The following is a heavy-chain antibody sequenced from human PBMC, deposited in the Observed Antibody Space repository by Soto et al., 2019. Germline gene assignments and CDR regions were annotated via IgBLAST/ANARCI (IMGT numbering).Heavy chain of an antibody. CDR3: ARGIYLKYGLDV. CDR2: INTDGSTT. Sequence: EVQLVESGGGLVQPGGSLRLSCAASEFTFNNYWMHWVRQVPGKGLEWVSRINTDGSTTNYADSVMGRFTISRDNADNTVYLTMNSLRAEDTAVYYCARGIYLKYGLDVWGQGATVTVSS. V-gene: IGHV3-74*01. J-gene: IGHJ6*02. D-gene: IGHD3-16*02. CDR1: EFTFNNYW.